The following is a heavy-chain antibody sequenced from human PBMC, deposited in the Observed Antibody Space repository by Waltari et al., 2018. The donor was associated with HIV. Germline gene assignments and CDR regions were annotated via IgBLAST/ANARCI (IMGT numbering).Heavy chain of an antibody. CDR1: GYILTNFW. V-gene: IGHV5-51*03. J-gene: IGHJ4*02. CDR2: IYPDDSDT. CDR3: ALLGIDFNF. D-gene: IGHD1-1*01. Sequence: EVQLVQAGEEVKETGESLESTCQGSGYILTNFWIGGVRQLPGKGLEWLAIIYPDDSDTGYSPSFQGQVTISVDNSISTAYLQWSSLKSSDTAMDYCALLGIDFNFWGPGTLVTVSS.